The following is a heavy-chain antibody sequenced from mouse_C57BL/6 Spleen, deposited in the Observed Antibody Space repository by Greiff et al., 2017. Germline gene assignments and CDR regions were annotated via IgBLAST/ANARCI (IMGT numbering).Heavy chain of an antibody. Sequence: QVQLQQSGPGLVAPSQSLSITCTVSGFSLTSYGVHWVRQPPGKGLEWLVVIWSDGSTTYNSALKSRLSISKDNSKSQVFLKMNSLQTDDTAMYYCARHGYDYDRGAMDYWGQGTSVTVSS. D-gene: IGHD2-4*01. V-gene: IGHV2-6-1*01. CDR3: ARHGYDYDRGAMDY. CDR2: IWSDGST. CDR1: GFSLTSYG. J-gene: IGHJ4*01.